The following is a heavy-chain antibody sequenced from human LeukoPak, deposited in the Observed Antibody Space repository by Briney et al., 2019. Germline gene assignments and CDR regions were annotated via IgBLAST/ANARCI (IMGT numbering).Heavy chain of an antibody. CDR2: IRGNSGMR. J-gene: IGHJ4*02. CDR1: GFSFSDYA. Sequence: GGSLRLSCTSSGFSFSDYAMNWVRQAPGKGLEWVSCIRGNSGMRFYSDSVRGRFTISRDNSKNTLYLQMDSLRVDDTAVYFCAKDQEDRGYPSSFDFWGQGTPVTVSS. D-gene: IGHD2-15*01. V-gene: IGHV3-23*01. CDR3: AKDQEDRGYPSSFDF.